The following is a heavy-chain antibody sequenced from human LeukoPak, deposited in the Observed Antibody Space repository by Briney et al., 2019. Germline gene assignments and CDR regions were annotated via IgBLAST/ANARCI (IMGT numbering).Heavy chain of an antibody. D-gene: IGHD6-13*01. CDR2: IYYSGST. Sequence: SETLSLTCTVSGGSISSSSYYWGWIRQPPGKGLEWIGSIYYSGSTYYNPSLKSRVTISVDTSKNQFSLKLSSVTAADTAVYYCARVTTHGQQREWFDPWGQGTLVTVSS. CDR3: ARVTTHGQQREWFDP. V-gene: IGHV4-39*07. CDR1: GGSISSSSYY. J-gene: IGHJ5*02.